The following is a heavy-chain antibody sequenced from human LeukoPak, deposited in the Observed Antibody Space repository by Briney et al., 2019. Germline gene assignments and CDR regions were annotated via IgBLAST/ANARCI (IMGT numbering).Heavy chain of an antibody. Sequence: AGSLRLSCAASGFTFSSYWMTWVRQAPGKGLEWVANIKQDGSEKFYVDSVKGRFTISRDNAKSSLYLQMNSLRAEDTAVYFCVRESVYGSRSYYSYWGQGALVTVSS. J-gene: IGHJ4*02. V-gene: IGHV3-7*04. CDR1: GFTFSSYW. D-gene: IGHD3-10*01. CDR3: VRESVYGSRSYYSY. CDR2: IKQDGSEK.